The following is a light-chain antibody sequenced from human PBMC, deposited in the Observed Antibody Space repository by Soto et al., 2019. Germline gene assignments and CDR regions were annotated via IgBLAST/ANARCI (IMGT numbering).Light chain of an antibody. V-gene: IGLV2-14*01. CDR3: CSYAGSITHYV. CDR1: SSDVGAYNY. CDR2: DVS. J-gene: IGLJ1*01. Sequence: QSALTQPASVSGSPGQSITISCTGTSSDVGAYNYVSWYQQHPGKAPNLMIYDVSNRPSGVSNRFSGSKSGNTASLTISGLQAEDEADYYCCSYAGSITHYVFGSGTNLTVL.